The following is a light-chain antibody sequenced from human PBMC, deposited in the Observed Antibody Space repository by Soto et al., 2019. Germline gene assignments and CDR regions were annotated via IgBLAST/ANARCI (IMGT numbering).Light chain of an antibody. CDR2: AAS. CDR1: QSVSSN. J-gene: IGKJ2*01. CDR3: QQYDAWPPMYT. Sequence: ERVGTQSPATLSVSPGERATLSCRSSQSVSSNLAWYQQKPGRAPRLLIYAASTRATGVPARFSGSGSGTEFTLTISSLQSEDCAVYHRQQYDAWPPMYTVGQGTKVDIK. V-gene: IGKV3-15*01.